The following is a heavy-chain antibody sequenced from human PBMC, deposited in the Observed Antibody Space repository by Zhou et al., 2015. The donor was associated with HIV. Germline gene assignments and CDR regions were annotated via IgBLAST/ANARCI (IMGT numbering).Heavy chain of an antibody. D-gene: IGHD2-21*01. CDR1: GGTFRNYA. CDR3: VVVISAVENDF. V-gene: IGHV1-8*02. Sequence: QVQLVQSGTEVKRPGSSVKVSCMASGGTFRNYAISWVRQAPGQGLEWIGWMNPNSGNTDSKDKFQGRLTMTSDISTSTAYMELSGLRFDDTAVYYCVVVISAVENDFWGQGTLVTVSS. J-gene: IGHJ4*02. CDR2: MNPNSGNT.